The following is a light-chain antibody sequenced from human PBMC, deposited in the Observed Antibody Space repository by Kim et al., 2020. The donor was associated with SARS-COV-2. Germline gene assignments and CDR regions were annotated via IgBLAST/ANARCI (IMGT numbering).Light chain of an antibody. Sequence: PGQAASITCSGDKLGDKYACWYQQKPGQSPVLVIYQDSKRPSGIPERFSGSNSGNTATLTISGTQAMDEADYYCQAWDSSTASVVFGGGTQLTVL. J-gene: IGLJ2*01. CDR1: KLGDKY. CDR3: QAWDSSTASVV. V-gene: IGLV3-1*01. CDR2: QDS.